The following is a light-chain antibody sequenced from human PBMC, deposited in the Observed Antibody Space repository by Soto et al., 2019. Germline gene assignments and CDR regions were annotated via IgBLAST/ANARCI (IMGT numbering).Light chain of an antibody. CDR3: QSYDSSLSGVV. V-gene: IGLV1-40*01. CDR2: GNS. J-gene: IGLJ2*01. CDR1: TSNIGAGYD. Sequence: QSVLTQPPSGRGAPGRGVPIPCPGTTSNIGAGYDVTWYHKLPGTPPKLLICGNSNRPSGVPDRFSGSKSGTSASLAITGLQAEDEADYYCQSYDSSLSGVVFGGGTKVTVL.